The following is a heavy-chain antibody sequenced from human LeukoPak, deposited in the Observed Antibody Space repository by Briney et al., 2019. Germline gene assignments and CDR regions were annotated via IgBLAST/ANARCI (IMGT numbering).Heavy chain of an antibody. Sequence: PSETLSLTCTVSGGSISSYYWSWIRQPPGKGLEWIGYIYYSGSTNYNPSLKSRVTISVDTSKNQFSLKLSSVTAADTAVYYCARDLGRYSSSSFSNWFDPWGQGTLVTVSS. CDR3: ARDLGRYSSSSFSNWFDP. D-gene: IGHD6-6*01. V-gene: IGHV4-59*12. CDR2: IYYSGST. J-gene: IGHJ5*02. CDR1: GGSISSYY.